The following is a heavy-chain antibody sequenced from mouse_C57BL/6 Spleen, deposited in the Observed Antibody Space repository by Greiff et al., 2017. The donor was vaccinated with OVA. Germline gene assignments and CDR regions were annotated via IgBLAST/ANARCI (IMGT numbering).Heavy chain of an antibody. V-gene: IGHV1-54*01. J-gene: IGHJ1*03. CDR3: ARTYDSNYVYWYFDV. D-gene: IGHD2-5*01. CDR1: GYAFTNYL. Sequence: QVQLQQSGAELVRPGTSVKVSCKASGYAFTNYLIEWVKQRPGQGLEWIGVINPGSGGTNYNEKFKGKATLTADKSSSTAYMQLSSLTSEGSAVYFCARTYDSNYVYWYFDVWGTGTTVTVSS. CDR2: INPGSGGT.